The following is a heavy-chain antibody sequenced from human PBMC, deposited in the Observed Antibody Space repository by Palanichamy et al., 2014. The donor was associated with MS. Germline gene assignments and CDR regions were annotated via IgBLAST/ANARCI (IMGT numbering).Heavy chain of an antibody. CDR3: ASRQRWLQTQGTDY. CDR1: GGSISSSSYY. Sequence: QLQLQESGPGLVKPSETLSLTCTVSGGSISSSSYYWGWIRQPPGKGLEWIGSIYYSGSTYYNPSLKSRVTISVDTSKNQFSLKLSSVTAADTAVYYCASRQRWLQTQGTDYWGQGTLVTVSS. D-gene: IGHD5-24*01. CDR2: IYYSGST. J-gene: IGHJ4*02. V-gene: IGHV4-39*01.